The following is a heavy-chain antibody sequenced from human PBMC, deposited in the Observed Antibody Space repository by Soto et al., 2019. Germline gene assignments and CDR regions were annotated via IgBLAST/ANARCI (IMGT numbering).Heavy chain of an antibody. J-gene: IGHJ3*02. V-gene: IGHV1-69*12. D-gene: IGHD5-18*01. CDR2: IIPIFGTA. Sequence: QVQLVQSGAEVKKPGSSVKVSYKASGGTFSSYAISWVRQAPGQGLEWMGGIIPIFGTANYAQKFQGRVTITADESTSTAYMELSSLRSEDTAVYYCAREGDTAMVEDDAFDIWGQGTMVTVSS. CDR3: AREGDTAMVEDDAFDI. CDR1: GGTFSSYA.